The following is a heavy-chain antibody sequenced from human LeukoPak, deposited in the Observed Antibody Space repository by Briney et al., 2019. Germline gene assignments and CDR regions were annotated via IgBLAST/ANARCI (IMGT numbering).Heavy chain of an antibody. Sequence: ASVKVSCKASGYTFTGYYMHWVRQAPGQGLEWMGWINPNSGGTNYAQKFQGRVTMTRDTSISTAYMELSRLRSDDTAVYYCARDVGYYCSITSCSHSDAFDIWGQGTMVTVSS. CDR1: GYTFTGYY. CDR3: ARDVGYYCSITSCSHSDAFDI. V-gene: IGHV1-2*02. J-gene: IGHJ3*02. CDR2: INPNSGGT. D-gene: IGHD2-2*01.